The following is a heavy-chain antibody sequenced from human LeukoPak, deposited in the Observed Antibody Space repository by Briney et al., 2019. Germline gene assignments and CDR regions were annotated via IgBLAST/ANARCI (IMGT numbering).Heavy chain of an antibody. V-gene: IGHV4-4*07. CDR1: GGSISSYY. CDR3: ARDQQRGIAAANLFDY. J-gene: IGHJ4*02. CDR2: FYPGGST. Sequence: SETLSLTCTVSGGSISSYYWSWIRQPAGKGLEWIGRFYPGGSTHYNPSLQSRVTMSVDTSKNQFSLKLSSVTAADTTVYYCARDQQRGIAAANLFDYWGQGTLVTVSS. D-gene: IGHD6-13*01.